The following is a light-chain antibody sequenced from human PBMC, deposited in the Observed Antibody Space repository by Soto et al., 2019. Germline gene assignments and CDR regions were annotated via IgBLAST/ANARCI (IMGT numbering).Light chain of an antibody. Sequence: DIQMTQSPSTLSASVGDRVTITCRASQSISSWLAWYQQKPGKAPKLLIYDASSLESGVPSRFSGSGSDTEFTLTINNLQPDDFATYHCQQYTRDSLTFGGGTKV. V-gene: IGKV1-5*01. CDR2: DAS. J-gene: IGKJ4*01. CDR3: QQYTRDSLT. CDR1: QSISSW.